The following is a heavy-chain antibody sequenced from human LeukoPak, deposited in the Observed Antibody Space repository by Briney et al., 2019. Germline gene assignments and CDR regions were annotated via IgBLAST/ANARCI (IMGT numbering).Heavy chain of an antibody. V-gene: IGHV4-4*07. Sequence: NPSETLSLTCTVSGGSISSYYWSWIRQPAGKGLEWIGRIYTSGSTNYNPSLKSRVTISVDKSKNQFSLKLSSVTAADTAVYYCARERLRPSDYEDWYFDLWGRGTLVTVSS. CDR3: ARERLRPSDYEDWYFDL. CDR1: GGSISSYY. CDR2: IYTSGST. J-gene: IGHJ2*01. D-gene: IGHD5-12*01.